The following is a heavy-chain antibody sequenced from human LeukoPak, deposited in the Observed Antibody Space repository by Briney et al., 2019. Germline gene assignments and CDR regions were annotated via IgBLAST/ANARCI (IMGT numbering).Heavy chain of an antibody. CDR1: GFSVSAYW. V-gene: IGHV3-7*03. D-gene: IGHD5-18*01. CDR2: INEAGSEK. Sequence: GGSLRLSCAASGFSVSAYWMSWVRQAPGKGLEWVANINEAGSEKPHVDSVKGRSTISRDNAKNSLYLQMNSLRAEDTAVYYCARTIRGYSYGLRFGGQGTLVTVSS. CDR3: ARTIRGYSYGLRF. J-gene: IGHJ4*02.